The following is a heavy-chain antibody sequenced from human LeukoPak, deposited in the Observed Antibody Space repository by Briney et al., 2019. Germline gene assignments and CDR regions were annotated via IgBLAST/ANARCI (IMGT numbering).Heavy chain of an antibody. V-gene: IGHV3-7*01. J-gene: IGHJ4*02. D-gene: IGHD3-10*01. CDR2: IKQDGSEK. CDR1: GFTLSDYW. CDR3: GRVGAYYGSGSYSDY. Sequence: PGGSLRLSCVASGFTLSDYWMSWVRQAPGKGLEWVANIKQDGSEKYYVDSVKGRFTISRDNAKKSLYLQMNSLRAEDTAVYYCGRVGAYYGSGSYSDYWGQGTLVTVSS.